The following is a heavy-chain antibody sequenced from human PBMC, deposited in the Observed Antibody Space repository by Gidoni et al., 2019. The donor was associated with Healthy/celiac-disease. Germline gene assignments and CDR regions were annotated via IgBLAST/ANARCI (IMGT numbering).Heavy chain of an antibody. Sequence: EVQLVELGGGLVQPGGSLRLSCAASVSTFSSYDMHWVRQATGKGLEWVSAIGTAGDTYYPGSVKGRFTISRENAKNSLYLQMNSLRAGDTAVYYCARRGAAAGTGGEPYYYYGMDVWGQGTTVTVSS. CDR3: ARRGAAAGTGGEPYYYYGMDV. D-gene: IGHD6-13*01. J-gene: IGHJ6*02. V-gene: IGHV3-13*01. CDR2: IGTAGDT. CDR1: VSTFSSYD.